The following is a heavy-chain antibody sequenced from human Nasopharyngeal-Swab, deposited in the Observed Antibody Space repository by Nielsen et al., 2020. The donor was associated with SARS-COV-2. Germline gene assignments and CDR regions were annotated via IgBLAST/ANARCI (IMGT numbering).Heavy chain of an antibody. D-gene: IGHD3-22*01. Sequence: GESLKISCAASGFTFSNYWMHWVRQAPGKGLVWVSRINSDGSSTSYADCVKGRFTISRENAKNSLYLQMNSLRAEDTAVYYCARDQYYDSSGYYYYGMDVWGQGTTVTVSS. CDR3: ARDQYYDSSGYYYYGMDV. V-gene: IGHV3-74*01. J-gene: IGHJ6*02. CDR2: INSDGSST. CDR1: GFTFSNYW.